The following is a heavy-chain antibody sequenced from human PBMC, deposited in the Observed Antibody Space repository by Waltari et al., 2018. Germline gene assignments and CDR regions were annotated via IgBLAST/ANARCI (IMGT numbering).Heavy chain of an antibody. CDR3: AKSSIYSGYDHDY. CDR2: IRGMGGST. V-gene: IGHV3-23*04. Sequence: EVQLVESGGGLVQPGGSLRLSCAASGFTFSSYAMSWVRQAPGKGLEWVSAIRGMGGSTYYADSGKGRFTISRDNSKNTLYLQMNSLRAEDTAVYYCAKSSIYSGYDHDYWGQGTLVTVSS. D-gene: IGHD5-12*01. J-gene: IGHJ4*02. CDR1: GFTFSSYA.